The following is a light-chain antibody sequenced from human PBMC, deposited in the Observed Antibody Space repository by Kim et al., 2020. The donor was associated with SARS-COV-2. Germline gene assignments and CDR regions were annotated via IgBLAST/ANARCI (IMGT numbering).Light chain of an antibody. CDR3: TSYIGTTSVV. Sequence: QSALTQPASVSGSPGQSITISCTGVSSDVGDYHYVSWYQQHPGKAPKFIIYDVTKRPSGVSDRFSGSKSGNTASLTISGLQAEDEADYYCTSYIGTTSVVFGGGTQLTVL. J-gene: IGLJ2*01. CDR1: SSDVGDYHY. CDR2: DVT. V-gene: IGLV2-14*01.